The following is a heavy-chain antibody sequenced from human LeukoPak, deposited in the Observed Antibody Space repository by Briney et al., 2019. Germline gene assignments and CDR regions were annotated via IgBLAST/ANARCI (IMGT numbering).Heavy chain of an antibody. V-gene: IGHV3-30*18. CDR1: GFTFSSYG. CDR2: ISYDGSNK. Sequence: PGRSLRLSCAASGFTFSSYGMHWVSQAPGKGLEWVAVISYDGSNKYYADSVKGRFTISRDNSKNTLYLQMNSLRAEDTAVYYCAKALQWLADYWGQGTLVTVSS. D-gene: IGHD6-19*01. J-gene: IGHJ4*02. CDR3: AKALQWLADY.